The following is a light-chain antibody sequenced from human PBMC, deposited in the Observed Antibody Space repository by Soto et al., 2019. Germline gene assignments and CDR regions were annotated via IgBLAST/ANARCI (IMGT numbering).Light chain of an antibody. Sequence: DINLTQSPSFLSASVGDRVTITCRSSQVISTYLAWYQQKPGKAPNLLIYAASTLQSGVPSRFTGSGSGTEFTLTISSLQPEDFAIYYCQQLSSYPRTFGPGTKVDVK. CDR1: QVISTY. CDR2: AAS. CDR3: QQLSSYPRT. J-gene: IGKJ3*01. V-gene: IGKV1-9*01.